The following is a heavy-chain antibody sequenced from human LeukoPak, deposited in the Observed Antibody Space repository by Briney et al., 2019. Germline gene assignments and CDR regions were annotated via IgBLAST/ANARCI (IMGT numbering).Heavy chain of an antibody. CDR3: ARTRRTINYYDSSGYSPSWFDP. V-gene: IGHV4-39*01. CDR2: IYYSGST. D-gene: IGHD3-22*01. CDR1: GGSISSSSYY. Sequence: SETLSLTCTVSGGSISSSSYYWGWIRQPPGKGLEWIGSIYYSGSTYYNPSLKSRVTISVDTSKNQLSLKLSSVTATDTAVYYCARTRRTINYYDSSGYSPSWFDPWGQGTLVTVSS. J-gene: IGHJ5*02.